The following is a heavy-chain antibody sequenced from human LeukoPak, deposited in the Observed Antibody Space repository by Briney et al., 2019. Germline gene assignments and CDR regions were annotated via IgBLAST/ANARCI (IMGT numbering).Heavy chain of an antibody. V-gene: IGHV1-69*04. CDR3: ARDLGGQWLSYWYFDL. D-gene: IGHD6-19*01. CDR1: GGTFSSYA. CDR2: IIPIFGIA. J-gene: IGHJ2*01. Sequence: ASVKVSCKASGGTFSSYAISWVRQAPGQGLEWMGRIIPIFGIAGYAQKFQGRVTITADKSTSTAYMELSSLRSEDTAVYYCARDLGGQWLSYWYFDLWGRGTLVTVSS.